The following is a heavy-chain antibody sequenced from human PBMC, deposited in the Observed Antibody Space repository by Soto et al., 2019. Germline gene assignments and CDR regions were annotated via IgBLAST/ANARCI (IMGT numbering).Heavy chain of an antibody. CDR2: FIPIFGTA. V-gene: IGHV1-69*13. D-gene: IGHD3-10*01. J-gene: IGHJ4*02. Sequence: GASVKVSCKASGGTFSSYAISWVRQAPGQGLEWMGGFIPIFGTANYAQKFQGRVTITADESTSTAYMELSSLRSDDTAVYYCARDIWFGDFDYWGQGTLVTVSS. CDR1: GGTFSSYA. CDR3: ARDIWFGDFDY.